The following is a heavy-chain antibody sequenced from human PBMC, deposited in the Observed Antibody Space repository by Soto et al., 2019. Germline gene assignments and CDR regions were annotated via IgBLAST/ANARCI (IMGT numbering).Heavy chain of an antibody. CDR2: ISAHNGNT. Sequence: QVHLVQSGAEVKKPGASVKVSCKASGYTFTSYGITWVRQAPGQGLEWMGWISAHNGNTDYAQKLQGRVIVTRDTSTSTAYRELRSLISDETAVYYCARGRYGDYWGQGALVTVSS. D-gene: IGHD1-1*01. J-gene: IGHJ4*02. CDR3: ARGRYGDY. V-gene: IGHV1-18*01. CDR1: GYTFTSYG.